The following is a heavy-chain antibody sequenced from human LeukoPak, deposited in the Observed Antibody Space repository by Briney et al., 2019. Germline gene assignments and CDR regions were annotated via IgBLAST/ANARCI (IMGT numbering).Heavy chain of an antibody. D-gene: IGHD1-26*01. V-gene: IGHV4-39*02. CDR2: IYYSGST. CDR1: GGSISSSSYY. CDR3: ARDRLDDTTNY. J-gene: IGHJ4*02. Sequence: SETLSLTCTVSGGSISSSSYYWGWIRQPPGKGLEWIGSIYYSGSTYYNPSLKSRVTISVDTSKNQFSLKLSSVTAADTAVYYCARDRLDDTTNYWGQGTLVTVSS.